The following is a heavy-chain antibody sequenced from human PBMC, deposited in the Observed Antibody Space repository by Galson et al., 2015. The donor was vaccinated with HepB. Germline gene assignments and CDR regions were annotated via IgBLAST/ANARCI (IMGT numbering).Heavy chain of an antibody. CDR2: ISYDGSNK. CDR3: ARGGFRLGYYYDSSGQNWFDP. D-gene: IGHD3-22*01. CDR1: GFTFSSYA. V-gene: IGHV3-30*04. Sequence: SLRLSCAASGFTFSSYAMSWVRQAPGKGLEWVAVISYDGSNKYYADSVKGRFTISRDNSKNTLYLQMNSLRAEDTAVYYCARGGFRLGYYYDSSGQNWFDPWGQGTLVTVSS. J-gene: IGHJ5*02.